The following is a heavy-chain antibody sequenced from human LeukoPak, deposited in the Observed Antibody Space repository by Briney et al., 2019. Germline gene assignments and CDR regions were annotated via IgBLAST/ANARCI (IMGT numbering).Heavy chain of an antibody. CDR2: INHSGST. D-gene: IGHD6-13*01. CDR3: ARGPGSYSSRPYYFDY. CDR1: GGSFSGYY. J-gene: IGHJ4*02. Sequence: SETLSLTCAVYGGSFSGYYWSWIRQPPGKGLEWIGEINHSGSTNYNPSLKSRVTISVDTSKNQFSLKLSSVTAADTAVYYCARGPGSYSSRPYYFDYWGQGTLDTVSS. V-gene: IGHV4-34*01.